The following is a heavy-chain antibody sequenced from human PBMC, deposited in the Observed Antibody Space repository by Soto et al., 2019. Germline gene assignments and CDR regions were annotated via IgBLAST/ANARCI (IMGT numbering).Heavy chain of an antibody. CDR3: ARGIFGVVIHNWFDP. V-gene: IGHV1-69*13. J-gene: IGHJ5*02. CDR1: GGTFSSYA. D-gene: IGHD3-3*01. Sequence: SVKVSCKASGGTFSSYAISWVRQAPGQGLEWMGGIIPIFGTANYAQKFQGRVTITADESTSTAYMELSSLRSEDTAVYYCARGIFGVVIHNWFDPWGQGTLVTVSS. CDR2: IIPIFGTA.